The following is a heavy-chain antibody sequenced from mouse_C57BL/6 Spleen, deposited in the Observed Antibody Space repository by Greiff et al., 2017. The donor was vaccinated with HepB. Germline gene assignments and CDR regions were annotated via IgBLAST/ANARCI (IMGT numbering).Heavy chain of an antibody. J-gene: IGHJ2*01. Sequence: VQLQQSGAELVKPGASVKISCKASGYAFSSYWMNWVKQRPGKGLEWIGQIYPGDGDTNYNGKFKGKATLTADKSSSTAYMQLSSLTSEDSAVYFCARSSSGHYFDYWGQGTTLTVSS. CDR3: ARSSSGHYFDY. CDR2: IYPGDGDT. V-gene: IGHV1-80*01. D-gene: IGHD3-2*02. CDR1: GYAFSSYW.